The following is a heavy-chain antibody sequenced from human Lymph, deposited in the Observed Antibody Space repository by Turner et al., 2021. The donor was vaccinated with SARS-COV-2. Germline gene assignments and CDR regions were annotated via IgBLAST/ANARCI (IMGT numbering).Heavy chain of an antibody. V-gene: IGHV3-7*01. CDR3: ARMGSSSWYFDY. CDR1: GFTFSYYW. J-gene: IGHJ4*02. CDR2: IKQAGSEK. D-gene: IGHD1-26*01. Sequence: EVPLVESGGGLVQPVGALRLSWSASGFTFSYYWMSWVRQAPGKGLEWVANIKQAGSEKYYVGSVKGRFTISRDNAKNSLFLQMNSLRAEDTAVYYCARMGSSSWYFDYWGQGTLVTVSS.